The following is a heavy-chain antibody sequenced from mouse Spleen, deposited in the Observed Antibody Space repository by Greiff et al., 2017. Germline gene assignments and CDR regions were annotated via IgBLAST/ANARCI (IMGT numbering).Heavy chain of an antibody. CDR2: ISDGGSYT. J-gene: IGHJ4*01. V-gene: IGHV5-4*02. CDR3: AYDYDAMDY. Sequence: DVKLVESGGGLVKPGGSLKLSCAASGFTFSDYYMYWVRQTPEKRLEWVATISDGGSYTYYPDSVKGRFTISRDNAKNNLYLQMSSLKSEDTAMYYCAYDYDAMDYWGQGTSVTVSS. CDR1: GFTFSDYY.